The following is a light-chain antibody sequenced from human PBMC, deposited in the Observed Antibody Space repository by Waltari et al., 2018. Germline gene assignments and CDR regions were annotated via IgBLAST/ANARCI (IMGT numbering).Light chain of an antibody. J-gene: IGLJ2*01. CDR3: SSYSSTSALVV. CDR2: DVT. Sequence: QSALTQPASVSGSPGQSIPISCTGTTTDVGTYDYVSWYQQHPGKAPKLMMYDVTNRPSGVSDRFSGSKSGNAASLTISGLRAEDEALYYCSSYSSTSALVVFGGGTKVTVL. V-gene: IGLV2-14*03. CDR1: TTDVGTYDY.